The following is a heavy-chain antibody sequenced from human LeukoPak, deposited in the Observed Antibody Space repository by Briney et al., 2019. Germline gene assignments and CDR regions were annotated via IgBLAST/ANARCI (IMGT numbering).Heavy chain of an antibody. CDR3: ARPTSSGWYSH. CDR2: ITGSSRTK. D-gene: IGHD6-19*01. Sequence: GGSLRLSCAASGFIFSNYDMNWVRQAPEKGLEWVSYITGSSRTKSYADSVKGRFTIPRDNAENSVYLQMNSLRAEDTAVYYCARPTSSGWYSHWGQGTMVTVSS. J-gene: IGHJ3*01. CDR1: GFIFSNYD. V-gene: IGHV3-48*01.